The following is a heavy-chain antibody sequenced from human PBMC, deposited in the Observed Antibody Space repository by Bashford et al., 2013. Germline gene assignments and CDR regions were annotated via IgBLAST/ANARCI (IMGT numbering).Heavy chain of an antibody. Sequence: VASVKVSCEATGFTFTDYYIHWVRQAPRQGLEWVGRIDCKTSATDFAPKFRGRFTLTRDTSTNTAYLEVSDLRAEDSAVYYCASQNFRDGRGDSGLIYWGQGTLVTVSS. CDR2: IDCKTSAT. D-gene: IGHD2-21*02. J-gene: IGHJ4*02. V-gene: IGHV1-2*06. CDR1: GFTFTDYY. CDR3: ASQNFRDGRGDSGLIY.